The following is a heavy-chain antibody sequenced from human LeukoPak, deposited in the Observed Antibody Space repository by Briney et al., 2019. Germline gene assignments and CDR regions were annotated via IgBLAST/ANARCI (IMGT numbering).Heavy chain of an antibody. CDR2: IYHSGNT. Sequence: PSETLSLTCTVSGYSISSGYYWGWIRQPPGTGLEWIGSIYHSGNTYYNPSLKTRVTISVDTSKNQFSLKLSSVTAADTAVYYCARDSVAARPDNPYNWFDPWGQGTLVTVSS. CDR1: GYSISSGYY. J-gene: IGHJ5*02. V-gene: IGHV4-38-2*02. D-gene: IGHD6-6*01. CDR3: ARDSVAARPDNPYNWFDP.